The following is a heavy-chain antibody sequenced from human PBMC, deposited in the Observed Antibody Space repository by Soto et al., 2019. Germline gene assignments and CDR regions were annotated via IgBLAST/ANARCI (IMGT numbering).Heavy chain of an antibody. CDR3: ARDKITGLFDY. CDR1: GGSFSGYY. Sequence: QVQLQQWGAGLLKPSETLSLTCAVYGGSFSGYYWTWIRQPPGTGLEWIGEINHSGSTNYNPSLKXXVTISVDTSKNQFSLKLTSVTAADTAVYYWARDKITGLFDYWGQGTLVTVSS. J-gene: IGHJ4*02. CDR2: INHSGST. V-gene: IGHV4-34*01. D-gene: IGHD2-8*02.